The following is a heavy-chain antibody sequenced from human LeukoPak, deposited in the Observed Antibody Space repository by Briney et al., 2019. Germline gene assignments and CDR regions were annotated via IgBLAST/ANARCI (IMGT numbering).Heavy chain of an antibody. CDR1: VGSISSGSYY. D-gene: IGHD6-13*01. CDR2: IYTSGST. Sequence: SETLSLTCTVSVGSISSGSYYWSWIRQPAGKGLEWIGRIYTSGSTNYNPSLKSRVTISVDTSKNQFSLKLSSVTAADTAVYYCARDRIAAAHDAFDIWGQGTMVTVSS. J-gene: IGHJ3*02. CDR3: ARDRIAAAHDAFDI. V-gene: IGHV4-61*02.